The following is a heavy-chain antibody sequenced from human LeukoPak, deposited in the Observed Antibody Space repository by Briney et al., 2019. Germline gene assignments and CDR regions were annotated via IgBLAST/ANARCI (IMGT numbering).Heavy chain of an antibody. CDR2: IYSGGST. CDR1: GFTVSSNY. Sequence: GGSLRLSCAASGFTVSSNYTSWVRQAPGKGLEWVSVIYSGGSTYYADSVKGRFTISRDNSQNTLYIQMESLRVEDTAVYYCVKAQRGFDDFWSGYDYWGQGSLVTVSS. D-gene: IGHD3-3*01. J-gene: IGHJ4*02. V-gene: IGHV3-66*01. CDR3: VKAQRGFDDFWSGYDY.